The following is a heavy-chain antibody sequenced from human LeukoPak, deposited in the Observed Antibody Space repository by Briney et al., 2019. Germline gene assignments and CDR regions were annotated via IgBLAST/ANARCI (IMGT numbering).Heavy chain of an antibody. CDR3: ARGVAGPYYYYYMDV. CDR2: INPNSGGT. V-gene: IGHV1-2*02. CDR1: GYTFTIYY. D-gene: IGHD6-19*01. J-gene: IGHJ6*03. Sequence: ASVKVSCKASGYTFTIYYMHWVRQAPGQGLEWMGWINPNSGGTNYAQKFQGRVTMTRDTSISTAYMELSRLTSDDTAVYYCARGVAGPYYYYYMDVWGRGTTVTVSS.